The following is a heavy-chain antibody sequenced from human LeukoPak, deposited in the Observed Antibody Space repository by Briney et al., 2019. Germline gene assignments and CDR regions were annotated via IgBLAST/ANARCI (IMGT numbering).Heavy chain of an antibody. CDR3: AGGARPGEEVWL. CDR1: GRSISSGCSY. CDR2: IYQNGNT. V-gene: IGHV4-30-2*05. J-gene: IGHJ4*02. Sequence: SETLSLTCTVSGRSISSGCSYSSWIRQPPGKGLEWIGYIYQNGNTYYNPPLKSRVTISVDTSKNQFSLKLSSVTAADTAVYYCAGGARPGEEVWLGGQGTLVTVSS. D-gene: IGHD5-18*01.